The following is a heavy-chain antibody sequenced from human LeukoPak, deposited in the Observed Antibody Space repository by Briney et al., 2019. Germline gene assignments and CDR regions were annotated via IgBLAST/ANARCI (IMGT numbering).Heavy chain of an antibody. CDR1: GYTSTSYY. CDR3: ASYSSSSWGPFDY. V-gene: IGHV1-46*01. CDR2: INPSGGST. Sequence: GASVKVSCKASGYTSTSYYMHWVRQAPGQGLEWMGIINPSGGSTSYAQKFQGRVTMTRDTSISTAYMELSRLRSDDTAVYYCASYSSSSWGPFDYWGQGTLVTVSS. J-gene: IGHJ4*02. D-gene: IGHD6-6*01.